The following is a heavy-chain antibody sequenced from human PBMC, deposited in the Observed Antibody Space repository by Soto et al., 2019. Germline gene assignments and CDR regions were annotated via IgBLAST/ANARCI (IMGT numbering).Heavy chain of an antibody. J-gene: IGHJ4*02. CDR3: SRAVGGFTYGYPDY. CDR2: IDWADDK. D-gene: IGHD5-18*01. Sequence: SGPTLGNPTQTLARTCTFCGFSLSTTGMCVSWIRQPPGKALEWLALIDWADDKYYSTSLKTRLTISKDTSKNQVVLTMTNVEPVDTATYFCSRAVGGFTYGYPDYWGQGTLVTVSS. V-gene: IGHV2-70*01. CDR1: GFSLSTTGMC.